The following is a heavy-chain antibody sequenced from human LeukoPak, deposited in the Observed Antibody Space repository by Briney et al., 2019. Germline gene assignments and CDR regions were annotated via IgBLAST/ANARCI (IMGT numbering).Heavy chain of an antibody. CDR3: ARGQGSYGPITGYYYYMDV. Sequence: PSQTLSLTCTVSGGSISSGSYYWSWIRRPAGKGLEWFGRIYTSGSTNYNPSLKSRVTISVDTSKNQFSLKLSSVTAADTAVYYCARGQGSYGPITGYYYYMDVWGKGTTVTVSS. CDR1: GGSISSGSYY. V-gene: IGHV4-61*02. CDR2: IYTSGST. D-gene: IGHD5-18*01. J-gene: IGHJ6*03.